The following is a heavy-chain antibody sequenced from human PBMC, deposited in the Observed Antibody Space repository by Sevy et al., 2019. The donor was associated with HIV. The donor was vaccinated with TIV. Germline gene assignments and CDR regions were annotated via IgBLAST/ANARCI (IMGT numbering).Heavy chain of an antibody. CDR1: GFTFGDYA. CDR2: IRSETYGETT. J-gene: IGHJ4*02. CDR3: TRRASRVYGDHLNLY. Sequence: GGFLRLSCTASGFTFGDYAMSWFRQAPGRGLEWVGFIRSETYGETTEYAASVKGRFTVSRDDSKIIVYLQMNSLKTEDTAVSSCTRRASRVYGDHLNLYWGQGTLVTVSS. V-gene: IGHV3-49*03. D-gene: IGHD2-21*02.